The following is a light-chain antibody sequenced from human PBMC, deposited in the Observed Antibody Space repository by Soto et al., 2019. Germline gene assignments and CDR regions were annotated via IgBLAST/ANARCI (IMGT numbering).Light chain of an antibody. CDR1: QGIINY. CDR3: QKYNSAPLS. V-gene: IGKV1-27*01. Sequence: DIQMTQSPSSLSASVGDRVTITCRASQGIINYLAWYQQKPGKAPKLLIYAASTLQSGVTSRYSGSGSGTDFTITISGPPPEDVATNYCQKYNSAPLSFGGGTKLEIK. CDR2: AAS. J-gene: IGKJ4*01.